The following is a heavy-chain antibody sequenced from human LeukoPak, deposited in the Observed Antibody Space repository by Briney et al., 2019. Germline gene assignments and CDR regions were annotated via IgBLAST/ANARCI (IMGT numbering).Heavy chain of an antibody. J-gene: IGHJ4*02. CDR2: INWNGGNT. V-gene: IGHV3-20*04. CDR3: ARSQRSGWDYFDY. D-gene: IGHD6-19*01. Sequence: GGSLRLSCAASGFTFDDYVMNWVRQAPGKGLEWVSGINWNGGNTGCADSVRGRFTISRDNAQKSLYLQMNSLRAEDMAFYYCARSQRSGWDYFDYWGQGTLVTVSS. CDR1: GFTFDDYV.